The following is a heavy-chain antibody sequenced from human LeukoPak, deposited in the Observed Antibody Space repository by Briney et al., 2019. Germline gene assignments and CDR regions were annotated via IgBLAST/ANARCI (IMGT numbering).Heavy chain of an antibody. J-gene: IGHJ3*02. CDR3: ASKSEYYYDSSGYDDDAFDI. Sequence: SETLSLTCTVSGGSISSSSYYWGWIRQPPGKGLEWIGSIYYSGSTYYNPSLKSRVTISVDTSKNQFSLKLSSVTAADTAVYYCASKSEYYYDSSGYDDDAFDIWGQGTMVTVSS. D-gene: IGHD3-22*01. CDR2: IYYSGST. V-gene: IGHV4-39*01. CDR1: GGSISSSSYY.